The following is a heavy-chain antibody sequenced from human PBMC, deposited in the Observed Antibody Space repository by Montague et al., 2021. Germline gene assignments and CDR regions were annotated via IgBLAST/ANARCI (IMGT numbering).Heavy chain of an antibody. CDR2: LSNGGST. D-gene: IGHD1-26*01. J-gene: IGHJ6*03. CDR1: GDSINTYS. CDR3: ARDTVGASGYCYYYYMDV. V-gene: IGHV4-4*07. Sequence: SETLSLTCTVFGDSINTYSWSWIRQPAGKGLEWIGRLSNGGSTNSNPSLKSRVSMSVDTSTNQFSLKLSSVTAADTAVYLCARDTVGASGYCYYYYMDVWGRGTTATVSS.